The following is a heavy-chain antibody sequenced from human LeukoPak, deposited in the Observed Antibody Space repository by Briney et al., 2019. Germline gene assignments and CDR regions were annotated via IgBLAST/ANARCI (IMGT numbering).Heavy chain of an antibody. CDR2: INHSGST. Sequence: PSETLSLTCAVYGGSFRGYYWSWIRKPPGKGLEWIGEINHSGSTNYNPSLKSRVTISVDTSKNQFSLKLSSVTAADTAVYYCARTTLLTAAGTDGFDYWGQGTLVTVSS. CDR1: GGSFRGYY. D-gene: IGHD6-13*01. J-gene: IGHJ4*02. V-gene: IGHV4-34*01. CDR3: ARTTLLTAAGTDGFDY.